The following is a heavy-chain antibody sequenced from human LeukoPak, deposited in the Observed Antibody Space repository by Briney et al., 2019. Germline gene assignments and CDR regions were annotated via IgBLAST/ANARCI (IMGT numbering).Heavy chain of an antibody. CDR1: GYTFTSYG. CDR3: AGVTFGGVSTDAFDI. V-gene: IGHV1-18*01. J-gene: IGHJ3*02. Sequence: GASVKVSCKASGYTFTSYGIRWVRQAPGQGLEWMGWISAYNGNTNYAQKLQGRVTMTTDTSTSTAYMELRSLRSDDTAVYYCAGVTFGGVSTDAFDIWVQGTMVTVSS. D-gene: IGHD3-16*01. CDR2: ISAYNGNT.